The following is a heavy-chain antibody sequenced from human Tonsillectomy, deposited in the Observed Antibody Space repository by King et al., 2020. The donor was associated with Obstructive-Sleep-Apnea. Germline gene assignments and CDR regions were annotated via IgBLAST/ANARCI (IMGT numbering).Heavy chain of an antibody. CDR1: GFTFSSYA. J-gene: IGHJ4*02. D-gene: IGHD6-13*01. CDR3: ARDRAAAEFDY. CDR2: ISYDGSNK. V-gene: IGHV3-30-3*01. Sequence: QVQLVESGGGVGQPGRSLRLSCAASGFTFSSYAMHWVRQAPGKGLEWVAVISYDGSNKYYADSVKGRFTISRDNSKNTLYLQMNSLRAEDTAVYYCARDRAAAEFDYWGQGTLVTVSS.